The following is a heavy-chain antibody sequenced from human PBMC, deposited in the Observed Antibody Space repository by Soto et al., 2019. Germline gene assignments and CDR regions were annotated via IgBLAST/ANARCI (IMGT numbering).Heavy chain of an antibody. CDR2: IYYSGST. D-gene: IGHD2-15*01. CDR3: ARGSTVAAILFDY. J-gene: IGHJ4*02. CDR1: GDSISSGGYY. Sequence: SETLSLTCTVSGDSISSGGYYWSWIRQHPGKGLEWVGYIYYSGSTYYNPSLKSRVIISVDTSKNQFSLKLSSVTAADTAVYYCARGSTVAAILFDYWGQGTLVTVS. V-gene: IGHV4-31*03.